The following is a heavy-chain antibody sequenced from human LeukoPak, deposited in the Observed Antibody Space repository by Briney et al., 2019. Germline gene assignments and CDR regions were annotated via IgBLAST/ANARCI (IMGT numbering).Heavy chain of an antibody. CDR2: IKRDGSEK. V-gene: IGHV3-7*01. Sequence: GGSLRLSCAASGFSFSSYWMSWVRQAPGKGLEWVANIKRDGSEKYYVDPVKGRFTISRDNAKNSLFLQMNSLRAEDTAVYYCARDQNYYDSSGELYHVYWGQGTLVTVSS. J-gene: IGHJ4*02. CDR3: ARDQNYYDSSGELYHVY. D-gene: IGHD3-22*01. CDR1: GFSFSSYW.